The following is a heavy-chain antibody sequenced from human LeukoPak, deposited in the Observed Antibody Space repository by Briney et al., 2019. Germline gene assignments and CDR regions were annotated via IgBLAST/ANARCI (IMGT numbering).Heavy chain of an antibody. CDR2: IQKDGSGT. Sequence: GGSLRLSCVASGFTFSSYWMHGVRQAPGKGLVWVSRIQKDGSGTIYADSVKGRFTISRDNAKNTLYLQMNSLRVEDTAVYYCARDQSHALNVWGQGTTVTVSS. J-gene: IGHJ6*02. CDR1: GFTFSSYW. D-gene: IGHD3-9*01. V-gene: IGHV3-74*01. CDR3: ARDQSHALNV.